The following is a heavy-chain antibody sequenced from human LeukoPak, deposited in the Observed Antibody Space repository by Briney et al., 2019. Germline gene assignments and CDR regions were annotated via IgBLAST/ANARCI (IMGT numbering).Heavy chain of an antibody. Sequence: GGSLRLSCAGSGFTLSSNYMNWVRQAPGKGLEWVSVIYSGGTTYYADSVKGRFTISKDNSKNTLYLQINSLRAEDTAVYYCARDGKRTSDAFDIWGQGTMVTVSS. D-gene: IGHD1-26*01. V-gene: IGHV3-53*01. CDR1: GFTLSSNY. CDR2: IYSGGTT. J-gene: IGHJ3*02. CDR3: ARDGKRTSDAFDI.